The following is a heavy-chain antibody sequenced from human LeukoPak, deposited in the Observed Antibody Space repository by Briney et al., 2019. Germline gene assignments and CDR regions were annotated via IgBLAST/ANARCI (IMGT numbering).Heavy chain of an antibody. J-gene: IGHJ3*02. D-gene: IGHD6-13*01. CDR2: INAGNGNT. V-gene: IGHV1-3*01. CDR1: GYTFTSYA. Sequence: GASVKASCKASGYTFTSYAMHWVRQAPGQRLEWMGWINAGNGNTKYSQKFQGRVTITRDTSASTAYMELSSLRPEDTAVYYCARGVGIAAAEGIFDIWGQGTMVTVSS. CDR3: ARGVGIAAAEGIFDI.